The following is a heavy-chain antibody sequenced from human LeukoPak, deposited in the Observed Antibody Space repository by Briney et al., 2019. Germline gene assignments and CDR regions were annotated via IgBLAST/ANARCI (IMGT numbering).Heavy chain of an antibody. J-gene: IGHJ6*02. CDR1: GFTFSSQA. V-gene: IGHV3-23*01. CDR2: ISGSGGST. CDR3: AKGGYCTNGICYTSGYYGMDV. D-gene: IGHD2-8*01. Sequence: QAGGSLRLSCAASGFTFSSQAMSWVRQAPGKGLEWVSAISGSGGSTYYADSVKGRLTISRDNSKNTLYLQMNSLRAEDTAVYYCAKGGYCTNGICYTSGYYGMDVWGQGTTVIVSS.